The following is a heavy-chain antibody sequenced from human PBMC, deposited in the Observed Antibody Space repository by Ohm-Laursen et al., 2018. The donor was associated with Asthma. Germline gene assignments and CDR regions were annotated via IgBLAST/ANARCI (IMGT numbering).Heavy chain of an antibody. J-gene: IGHJ6*02. CDR1: GFTFSSYS. V-gene: IGHV3-48*01. Sequence: GSLRLSCSASGFTFSSYSMNWVRQAPGKGLEWISYISSSRSSIYYAESVKGRFTISRDNSKNTLYLQMNSLRAEDTAVYYCAKDSRRSSSWHQGLEFHYYYYYGMDVWGQGTTVTVSS. D-gene: IGHD6-13*01. CDR3: AKDSRRSSSWHQGLEFHYYYYYGMDV. CDR2: ISSSRSSI.